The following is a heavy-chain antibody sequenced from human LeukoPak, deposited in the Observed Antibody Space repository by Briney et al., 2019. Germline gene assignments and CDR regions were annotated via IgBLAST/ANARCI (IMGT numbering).Heavy chain of an antibody. CDR1: GVSFSGYH. Sequence: SETLSFTCAVYGVSFSGYHWNWIRQFPGKGLEWIGEINDRGHTNYNPSLESRVTISVDTSKKQFSLKLNSVTAADTAVYYCARDPTTEPNIAYYFDFWGQGTLVTVSS. CDR2: INDRGHT. V-gene: IGHV4-34*01. D-gene: IGHD4-17*01. J-gene: IGHJ4*02. CDR3: ARDPTTEPNIAYYFDF.